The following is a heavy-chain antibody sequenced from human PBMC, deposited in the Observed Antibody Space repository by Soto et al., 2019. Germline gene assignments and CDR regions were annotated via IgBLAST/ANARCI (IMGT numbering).Heavy chain of an antibody. CDR3: ARDQRGYSSSWYVPDAFDI. D-gene: IGHD6-13*01. J-gene: IGHJ3*02. CDR1: GFTFSSYG. V-gene: IGHV3-33*01. Sequence: GGSLRLSCAASGFTFSSYGMHWVRQAPGKGLEWVAVIWYDGSNKYYADSVKGRFTISRDNSKNTLYLQMNSLRAEDTAVYYCARDQRGYSSSWYVPDAFDIWGQGTMVTVSS. CDR2: IWYDGSNK.